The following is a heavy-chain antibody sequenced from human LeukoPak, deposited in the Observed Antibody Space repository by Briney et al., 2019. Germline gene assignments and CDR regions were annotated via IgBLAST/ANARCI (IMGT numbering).Heavy chain of an antibody. CDR3: VKDGTSYQFDY. D-gene: IGHD1-26*01. CDR1: GFTFNNCV. CDR2: IWPDGSHK. J-gene: IGHJ4*02. Sequence: GGSLRLSCAASGFTFNNCVMHWVRQTPGKGLEWVAFIWPDGSHKKYANSVKGLFTISRDNSKNTMYLEMNSLRTEGTAVYYCVKDGTSYQFDYWGQGSLVTVSS. V-gene: IGHV3-30*02.